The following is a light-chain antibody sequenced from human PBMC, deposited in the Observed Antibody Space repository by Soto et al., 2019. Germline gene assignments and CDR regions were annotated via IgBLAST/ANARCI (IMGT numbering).Light chain of an antibody. CDR3: QQYNYLRT. CDR1: QSIGVY. CDR2: DAS. Sequence: DIQVTQSPSSLSASIGYRFTITCRASQSIGVYLAWYQQRSGVAPKLLIYDASDLGSGVPSRFSGSGSGTEFTLTISSLQPDDFATYYCQQYNYLRTFGQGTTGDIK. J-gene: IGKJ1*01. V-gene: IGKV1-5*01.